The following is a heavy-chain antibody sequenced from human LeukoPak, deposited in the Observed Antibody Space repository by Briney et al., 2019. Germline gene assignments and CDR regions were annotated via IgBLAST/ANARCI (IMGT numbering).Heavy chain of an antibody. Sequence: GGSLRLSCAASGFTLSDYYLRWLRQAPGEGVGGVSYISISAISIFYVASVNCRFTLSTHNAKNSLYLQMNSLRAEDSAIYYCSRSHYGLHVWGQGTTVTVSS. V-gene: IGHV3-11*01. J-gene: IGHJ6*02. CDR3: SRSHYGLHV. CDR1: GFTLSDYY. CDR2: ISISAISI.